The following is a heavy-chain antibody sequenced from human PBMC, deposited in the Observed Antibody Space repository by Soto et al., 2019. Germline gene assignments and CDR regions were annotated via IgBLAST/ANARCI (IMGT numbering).Heavy chain of an antibody. CDR2: ISSDGSNR. Sequence: GGSLRLSCAASGFIFSSYAMHWVRQAPGKGLEWVAVISSDGSNRYYADSVGGRFTISRDNSENTVYLHMSSLTGDDTAVFYCAIFSWNLAHTHFFDFCGQGSLVPVSS. J-gene: IGHJ4*02. CDR3: AIFSWNLAHTHFFDF. D-gene: IGHD1-1*01. CDR1: GFIFSSYA. V-gene: IGHV3-30-3*01.